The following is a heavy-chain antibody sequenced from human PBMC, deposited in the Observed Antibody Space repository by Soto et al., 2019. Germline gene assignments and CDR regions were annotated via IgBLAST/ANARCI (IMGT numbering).Heavy chain of an antibody. CDR1: VYTFTSYG. V-gene: IGHV1-18*01. CDR2: ISAYNGNT. D-gene: IGHD6-13*01. Sequence: ASVKVSCKASVYTFTSYGISRVRQAPGQGLEWMGWISAYNGNTNYAQKLQGRVTMTTDTSTSTAYMELRSLRSDDTAVYYCARDLGPIAAAGNAIDYWGQGTLVTVSS. CDR3: ARDLGPIAAAGNAIDY. J-gene: IGHJ4*02.